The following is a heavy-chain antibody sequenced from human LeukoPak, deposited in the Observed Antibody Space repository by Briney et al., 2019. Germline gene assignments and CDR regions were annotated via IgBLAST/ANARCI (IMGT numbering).Heavy chain of an antibody. J-gene: IGHJ4*02. CDR3: GTDRYGMATSPADFHY. CDR1: GYTFTSYG. V-gene: IGHV1-18*01. Sequence: ASVKVSGKASGYTFTSYGISWVRRAPGQGLEWMGWISAYNGNTNYAQNLQGRVTMTTDTSTSTSYMELRSLRSDDTAVYYCGTDRYGMATSPADFHYWGQGTLVTVSS. D-gene: IGHD5-24*01. CDR2: ISAYNGNT.